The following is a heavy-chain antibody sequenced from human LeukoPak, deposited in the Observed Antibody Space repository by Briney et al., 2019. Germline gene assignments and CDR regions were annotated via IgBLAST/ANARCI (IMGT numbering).Heavy chain of an antibody. J-gene: IGHJ4*02. CDR3: SRESGAFCPFGY. CDR2: VSLAGQT. D-gene: IGHD1-26*01. V-gene: IGHV4-4*02. CDR1: GFTVSSNY. Sequence: PGGSLRLSCAASGFTVSSNYMNWVRQPPGQGLEWIGEVSLAGQTNYNPSLNGRVTMSLDESSNQLSLKLTSVTAADTAIYYCSRESGAFCPFGYWGQGTLVIVPS.